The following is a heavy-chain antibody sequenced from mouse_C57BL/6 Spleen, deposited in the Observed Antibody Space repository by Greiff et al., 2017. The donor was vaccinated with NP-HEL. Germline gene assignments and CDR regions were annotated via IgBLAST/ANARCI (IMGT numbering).Heavy chain of an antibody. D-gene: IGHD2-3*01. V-gene: IGHV5-4*01. Sequence: EVMLVESGGGLVKPGGSLKLSCAASGFTFSSYAMSWVRQTPEKRLEWVATISDGGSYTYYPNNVKGRFTISRDNAKNNLYLQMSHLKSEDTAMYYCARDDGYGFAYWGQGTLVTVSA. J-gene: IGHJ3*01. CDR3: ARDDGYGFAY. CDR2: ISDGGSYT. CDR1: GFTFSSYA.